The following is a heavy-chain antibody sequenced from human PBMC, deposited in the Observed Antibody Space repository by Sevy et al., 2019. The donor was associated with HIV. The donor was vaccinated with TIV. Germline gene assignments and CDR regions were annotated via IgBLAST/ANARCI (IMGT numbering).Heavy chain of an antibody. CDR2: ISPHNGDT. J-gene: IGHJ4*02. Sequence: ASVMVSCKISGYTFTTYHITWVRQAPGQGPECMGRISPHNGDTNYAPKFQGRVTMITDKSTSTAYMELRSLRSDDTAVYYCARAHCSGGRCYSLAYWGQGTLVTVSS. V-gene: IGHV1-18*01. CDR1: GYTFTTYH. D-gene: IGHD2-15*01. CDR3: ARAHCSGGRCYSLAY.